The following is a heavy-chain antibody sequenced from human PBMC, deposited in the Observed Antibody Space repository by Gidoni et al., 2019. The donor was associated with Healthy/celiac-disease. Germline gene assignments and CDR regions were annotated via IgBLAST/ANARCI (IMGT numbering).Heavy chain of an antibody. CDR1: GGTFSSYT. CDR2: IIPILGIA. D-gene: IGHD2-21*02. V-gene: IGHV1-69*08. J-gene: IGHJ2*01. Sequence: QVQLVQSGAEVKKPGSSVKVSCKASGGTFSSYTISWVRQAPGQGLEWMGRIIPILGIANYAQKFQGRVTITADKSTSTAYMELSSLRSEDTAVYYCARDRVDIVVVTALGYFDLWGRGTLVTVSS. CDR3: ARDRVDIVVVTALGYFDL.